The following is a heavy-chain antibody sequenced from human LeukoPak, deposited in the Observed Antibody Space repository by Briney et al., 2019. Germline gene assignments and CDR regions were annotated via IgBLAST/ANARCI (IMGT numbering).Heavy chain of an antibody. Sequence: SETLSLTCTVSGGSIPTKNFYWGWIRQPPGKGLEWIGSVFYSGRTYYNPSLKSRVTISVDTSKNQFSLKLSSVTAADTAVYYCARVDRYYYGSGSYYYFQHWGQGTLVTVSS. V-gene: IGHV4-39*07. CDR1: GGSIPTKNFY. D-gene: IGHD3-10*01. CDR2: VFYSGRT. J-gene: IGHJ1*01. CDR3: ARVDRYYYGSGSYYYFQH.